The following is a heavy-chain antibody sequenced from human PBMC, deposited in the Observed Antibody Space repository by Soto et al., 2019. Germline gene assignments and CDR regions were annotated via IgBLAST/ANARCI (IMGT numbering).Heavy chain of an antibody. CDR1: GFSIQTSYF. CDR2: ISHSGRA. V-gene: IGHV4-38-2*01. J-gene: IGHJ6*02. D-gene: IGHD2-2*03. CDR3: ARVPSRQLSADYQAAWIPYYAMDV. Sequence: SETLSLTCGVSGFSIQTSYFWGWIRQPPGKGLEWIGLISHSGRAISHPSFASRATISLDTTNNAFSLTLKSVTAADTAVYYCARVPSRQLSADYQAAWIPYYAMDVWGQGTTVTVSS.